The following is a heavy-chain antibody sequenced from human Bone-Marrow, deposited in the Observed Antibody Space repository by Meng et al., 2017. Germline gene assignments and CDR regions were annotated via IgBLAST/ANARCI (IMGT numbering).Heavy chain of an antibody. CDR2: IYHSGST. D-gene: IGHD2-2*01. CDR1: GYSISSGYY. CDR3: ARVCSSTSCFDY. J-gene: IGHJ4*02. Sequence: SETLSLTCTVSGYSISSGYYWGWIRQPPGKGLEWIGSIYHSGSTYYNPPLKSRVTISVDTSKNQFSLKLSSVTAADTAVYYCARVCSSTSCFDYWGQGTLVTVSS. V-gene: IGHV4-38-2*02.